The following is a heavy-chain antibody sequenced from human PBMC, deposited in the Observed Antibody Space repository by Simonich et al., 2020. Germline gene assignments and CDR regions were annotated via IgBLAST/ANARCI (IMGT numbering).Heavy chain of an antibody. J-gene: IGHJ4*02. CDR3: TRFDYYGSGSYYFDY. D-gene: IGHD3-10*01. V-gene: IGHV3-73*02. CDR2: IRSKANSYAT. CDR1: GFTFSGSA. Sequence: EVQLVESGGGLVQPGGSLKLSCAASGFTFSGSAKHWVRQASGKGRGWVGRIRSKANSYATAYAASVKGRFTSYRDDSKNTAYLQMNSLKTEDTAVYYCTRFDYYGSGSYYFDYWGQGTLVTVSS.